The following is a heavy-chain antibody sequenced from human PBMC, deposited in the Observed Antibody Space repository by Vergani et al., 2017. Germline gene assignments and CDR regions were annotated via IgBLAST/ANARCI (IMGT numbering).Heavy chain of an antibody. V-gene: IGHV3-48*01. CDR2: ISSSSSTI. J-gene: IGHJ6*03. CDR1: GFTFSSYS. CDR3: ARDEWYYDASARPDGYIDF. Sequence: EVQLVESGGGLVQPGGSLRLSCAASGFTFSSYSMNWVRQAPGKGLEWVSYISSSSSTIYYADSVKGHFTISRDNVNNSLYLHMNSLRVEDTAVYYCARDEWYYDASARPDGYIDFWGKGTMVTVSS. D-gene: IGHD3-22*01.